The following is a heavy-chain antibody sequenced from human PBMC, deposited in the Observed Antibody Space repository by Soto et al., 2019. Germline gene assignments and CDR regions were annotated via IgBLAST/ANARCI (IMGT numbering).Heavy chain of an antibody. D-gene: IGHD3-22*01. Sequence: EVQLVESGGGLVKPGGSLRLSCAASGFTFSNAWMNWVRQAPGKGLEWVGRIKSKTDGGTTDYAAPVKGRFTISRDDSKNTLYLQMNSLKTEDTAVYYCTTDPPTYYDRTSGLAHWGQGTLVTVSS. V-gene: IGHV3-15*07. CDR3: TTDPPTYYDRTSGLAH. CDR2: IKSKTDGGTT. J-gene: IGHJ4*02. CDR1: GFTFSNAW.